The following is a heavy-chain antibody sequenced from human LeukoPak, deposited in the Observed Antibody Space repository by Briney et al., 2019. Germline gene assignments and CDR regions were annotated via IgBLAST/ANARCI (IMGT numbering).Heavy chain of an antibody. J-gene: IGHJ3*02. CDR1: GYTFTGYY. CDR3: ARPIYDFWSGYNNAFDI. D-gene: IGHD3-3*01. V-gene: IGHV1-2*02. CDR2: INPNSGGT. Sequence: ASVKVSCKASGYTFTGYYMHWVRQAPGQGLEWMGWINPNSGGTNYAQKFQGRVTMTSDTSISTAYMELSRLRSDDTAVYYCARPIYDFWSGYNNAFDIWGQGTMVTVSS.